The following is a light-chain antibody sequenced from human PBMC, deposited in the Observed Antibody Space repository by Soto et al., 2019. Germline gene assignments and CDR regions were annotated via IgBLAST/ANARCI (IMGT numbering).Light chain of an antibody. CDR1: QSISAY. J-gene: IGKJ5*01. CDR3: QRSYRSIS. CDR2: AAT. V-gene: IGKV1-39*01. Sequence: DIQMTQSPSSLFASVGARATITCRPSQSISAYLNWYQQRPGKAPSLLIYAATRLHSGVPSRFSGSGSGTDFTLTISSLQPEDFATYYCQRSYRSISFGQGTRLEMK.